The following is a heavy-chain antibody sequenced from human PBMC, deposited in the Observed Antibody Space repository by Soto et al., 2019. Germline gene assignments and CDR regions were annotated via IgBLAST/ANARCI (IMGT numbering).Heavy chain of an antibody. J-gene: IGHJ4*01. CDR3: AKRKYCPSTTCFDY. Sequence: PGGSLRLSCVASGFTSSTYSMNWVRQAPGKGLEWVSYISSGSGTIYYADSVKGRFTISRDNSRNTLYLQMSSLRAEDTAVYYCAKRKYCPSTTCFDYWGQGTLVTVSS. D-gene: IGHD2-2*01. CDR2: ISSGSGTI. V-gene: IGHV3-48*04. CDR1: GFTSSTYS.